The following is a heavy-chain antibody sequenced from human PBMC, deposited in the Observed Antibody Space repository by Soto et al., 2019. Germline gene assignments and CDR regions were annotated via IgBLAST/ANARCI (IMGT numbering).Heavy chain of an antibody. Sequence: QVQLQESGPGLVMPSETLSLTCTVSGGSVSSGSYYWSWIRQPPGKGLEWIGYIYYSGSTNYNPSLKSRVTISVDTSKNQFSLKLSSVTAADTAVYYCARKYSSGWYYFDYWGQGTLVTVSS. CDR2: IYYSGST. CDR1: GGSVSSGSYY. V-gene: IGHV4-61*01. J-gene: IGHJ4*02. D-gene: IGHD6-19*01. CDR3: ARKYSSGWYYFDY.